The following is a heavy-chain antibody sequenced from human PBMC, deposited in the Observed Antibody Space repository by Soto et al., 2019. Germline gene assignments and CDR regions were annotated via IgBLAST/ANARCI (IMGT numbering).Heavy chain of an antibody. CDR3: ARDFASGTTHFAF. J-gene: IGHJ4*02. V-gene: IGHV1-18*04. Sequence: QVQLVQSGAEVKKPGASVKVSCKATGYTFSSYGISWVRQAPGQGLEGMGWIGAYNGNTDYAQKVQGRVTMTPATSPSTAYMELRSLRSDDTAVYYCARDFASGTTHFAFWGQGTLVTVSS. CDR2: IGAYNGNT. CDR1: GYTFSSYG. D-gene: IGHD1-1*01.